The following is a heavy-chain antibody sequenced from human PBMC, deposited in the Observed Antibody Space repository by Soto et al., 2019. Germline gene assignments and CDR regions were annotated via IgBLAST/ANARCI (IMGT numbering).Heavy chain of an antibody. J-gene: IGHJ4*02. V-gene: IGHV4-59*01. Sequence: SETLSLTCTVSGGSISNYYWIWIRQPPGKALEWIGYIYHTGSTNYNPSLESRVTISVDTSENQVSLGLSSVSAADTAVYYCARVSNEYSGNGAFDFWGQGTRVTVS. D-gene: IGHD4-4*01. CDR3: ARVSNEYSGNGAFDF. CDR1: GGSISNYY. CDR2: IYHTGST.